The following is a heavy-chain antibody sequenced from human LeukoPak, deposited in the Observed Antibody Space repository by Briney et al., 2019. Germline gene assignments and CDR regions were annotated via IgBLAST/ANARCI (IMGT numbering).Heavy chain of an antibody. CDR3: ARSRFYFDY. J-gene: IGHJ4*02. CDR2: IRYDGSNK. CDR1: GFTFSSYG. Sequence: GGSLRLSCAASGFTFSSYGMHWVRQAPGKGLEWVAFIRYDGSNKYYADSVKGRFTISRDNSKNTLYLQLNSLRAEDTAVYYCARSRFYFDYWGQGTLVTVSS. V-gene: IGHV3-30*02.